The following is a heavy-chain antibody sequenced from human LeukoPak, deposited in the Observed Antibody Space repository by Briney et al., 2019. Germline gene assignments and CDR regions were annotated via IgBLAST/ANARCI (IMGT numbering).Heavy chain of an antibody. J-gene: IGHJ4*02. CDR2: IYYSGST. V-gene: IGHV4-39*01. CDR1: GGAVSSTAYY. Sequence: SETLSLTCNVSGGAVSSTAYYWGWTRHPPGKGLEWIGRIYYSGSTYYNPSLKCRVTISVDTSHNHFSLTQNYLTAADTALYYCARHPPYGSRNWGAYYFDSWGQGTLVTVSS. D-gene: IGHD3-10*01. CDR3: ARHPPYGSRNWGAYYFDS.